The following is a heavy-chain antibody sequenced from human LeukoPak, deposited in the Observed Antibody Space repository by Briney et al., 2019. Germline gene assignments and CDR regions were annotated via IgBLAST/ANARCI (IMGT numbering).Heavy chain of an antibody. V-gene: IGHV4-59*01. Sequence: SETLFLTCTVSGGSISSYYWSWIRQPPGKGLEWIGYIYYSGSTNYNPSLKSRVTISVDTSKNQFSLKLSSVTAADTAVYYCARGTRELLDYWGQGTLVTVSS. J-gene: IGHJ4*02. CDR1: GGSISSYY. CDR3: ARGTRELLDY. D-gene: IGHD1-26*01. CDR2: IYYSGST.